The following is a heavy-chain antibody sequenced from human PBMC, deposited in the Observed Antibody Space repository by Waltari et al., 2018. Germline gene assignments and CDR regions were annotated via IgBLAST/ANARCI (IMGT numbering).Heavy chain of an antibody. J-gene: IGHJ4*02. CDR3: AGGPRITMIVVGAVRGCFDY. CDR2: INHSGSP. V-gene: IGHV4-34*01. D-gene: IGHD3-22*01. CDR1: GGSFSGYY. Sequence: QVQLQQWGAGLLKPSETLSLTCAVYGGSFSGYYWSWIRQPPGKGLEWIGEINHSGSPNHHPAPKSRVTISIDTSKNQFSLKLSFVTAADTAVYYCAGGPRITMIVVGAVRGCFDYWGQGTLVTVSS.